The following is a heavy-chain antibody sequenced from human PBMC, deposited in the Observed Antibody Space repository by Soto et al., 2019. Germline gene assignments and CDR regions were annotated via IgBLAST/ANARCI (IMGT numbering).Heavy chain of an antibody. CDR3: AKGCHSGSYHLKCYYDMDV. Sequence: PGGSLRLSCAASGFIFSSYAMSWVRQAPWKGLEWVSAISGSGGSTYYADSVKGRFTISRDNSKNTLYLQMNSLRAEDTAVYYCAKGCHSGSYHLKCYYDMDVWGQGTTVTVSS. V-gene: IGHV3-23*01. D-gene: IGHD3-10*01. CDR2: ISGSGGST. J-gene: IGHJ6*02. CDR1: GFIFSSYA.